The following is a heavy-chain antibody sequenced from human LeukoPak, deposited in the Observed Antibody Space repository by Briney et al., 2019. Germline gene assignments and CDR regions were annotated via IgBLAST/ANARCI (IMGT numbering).Heavy chain of an antibody. Sequence: GGSLRLSCAASGFTFSSYEMNWVRQAPGKGLEWVSYISSSGSTIYYADSVKGRFTISRDNAKNSLYLQMNSLRAEDTAVYYCAREHGYDPGIDYWGQGTLVTVSS. CDR3: AREHGYDPGIDY. CDR1: GFTFSSYE. V-gene: IGHV3-48*03. J-gene: IGHJ4*02. D-gene: IGHD5-12*01. CDR2: ISSSGSTI.